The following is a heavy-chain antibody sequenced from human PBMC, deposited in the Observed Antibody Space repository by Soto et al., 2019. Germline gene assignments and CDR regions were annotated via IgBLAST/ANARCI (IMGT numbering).Heavy chain of an antibody. CDR1: GGTFSSYA. J-gene: IGHJ6*02. Sequence: QVQLVQSGAEVKKPGSSVKVSCKASGGTFSSYAISWVRQAPGQGLEWMGGIIPIFGTADYAQKFPGRVTIAADESRSTGSVELTSLRSADTAVYYCAKIPVNYYYGMDVWGQGTTVTVSS. CDR2: IIPIFGTA. CDR3: AKIPVNYYYGMDV. V-gene: IGHV1-69*12.